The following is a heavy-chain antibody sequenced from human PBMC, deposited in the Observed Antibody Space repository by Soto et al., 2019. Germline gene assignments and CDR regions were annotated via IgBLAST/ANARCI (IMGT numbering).Heavy chain of an antibody. J-gene: IGHJ6*03. D-gene: IGHD3-16*01. CDR2: MNPNSGNT. Sequence: ASVKVSCKASGYTFTSYDINWVRQATGQGLEWMGWMNPNSGNTGYAQKFQGRVTMTRNTSISTAYMELSSLRSEDTAVYYCARGQGAEGGDYYYYMDVWGKGTTVTVSS. CDR1: GYTFTSYD. V-gene: IGHV1-8*01. CDR3: ARGQGAEGGDYYYYMDV.